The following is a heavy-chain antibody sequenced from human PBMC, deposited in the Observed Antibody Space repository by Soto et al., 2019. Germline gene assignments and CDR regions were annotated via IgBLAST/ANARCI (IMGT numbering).Heavy chain of an antibody. CDR3: AKGTKWFREGVFDP. D-gene: IGHD3-22*01. J-gene: IGHJ5*02. CDR2: ISWNSGSI. V-gene: IGHV3-9*01. CDR1: GFTFDDYA. Sequence: EVQLVESGGGLVQPGRPLRLSCAASGFTFDDYAMHWVRQAPGKGLEWVSGISWNSGSIGYADSVKGRFTISRDNAKNSLYLQMNSLRAEDTALYYCAKGTKWFREGVFDPWGQGTLVTVSS.